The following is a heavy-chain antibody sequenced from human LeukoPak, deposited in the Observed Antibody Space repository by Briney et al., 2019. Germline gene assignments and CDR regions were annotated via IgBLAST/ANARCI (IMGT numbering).Heavy chain of an antibody. J-gene: IGHJ4*02. Sequence: AGGSLRLSCAASGFTLSSYSMNWVRQAPGKGLEWVSSISSSRSYIYYADSVKGRFTFSRDNAKNSLYLYKNSARAEDTGVYYCARDVNPRWGVVVVAATRPYWGQGTLVTVSS. CDR3: ARDVNPRWGVVVVAATRPY. CDR1: GFTLSSYS. V-gene: IGHV3-21*01. CDR2: ISSSRSYI. D-gene: IGHD2-15*01.